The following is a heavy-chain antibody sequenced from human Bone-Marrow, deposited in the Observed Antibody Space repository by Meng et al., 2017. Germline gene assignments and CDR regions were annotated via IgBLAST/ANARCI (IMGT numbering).Heavy chain of an antibody. CDR2: ISGSGGST. CDR1: GFTFSSYA. D-gene: IGHD2-2*02. J-gene: IGHJ4*02. CDR3: ARIPHPTYYFDY. Sequence: GGSLRLSCAASGFTFSSYAMSWVRQAPGKGLEWVSAISGSGGSTYYADSVRGRFTISRDNSGNTVFLQMSSLRAEDTAVYYCARIPHPTYYFDYWGQGALVTVSS. V-gene: IGHV3-23*01.